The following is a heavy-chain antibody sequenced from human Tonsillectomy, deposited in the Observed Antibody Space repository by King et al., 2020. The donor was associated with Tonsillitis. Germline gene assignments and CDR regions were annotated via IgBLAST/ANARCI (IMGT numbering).Heavy chain of an antibody. V-gene: IGHV3-30*18. Sequence: QVQLVESGGGVVEPERSLRLSCAASGFTFNSYGMHWVLQPPGKGLEWVAVISYDGSNKYYADSVKGRFTISRDNSKTTMYLQMNSLRDEDTAVYYCAKEISPWSGYYMDVWGKGTTVTVSS. CDR3: AKEISPWSGYYMDV. CDR1: GFTFNSYG. D-gene: IGHD3-3*01. J-gene: IGHJ6*03. CDR2: ISYDGSNK.